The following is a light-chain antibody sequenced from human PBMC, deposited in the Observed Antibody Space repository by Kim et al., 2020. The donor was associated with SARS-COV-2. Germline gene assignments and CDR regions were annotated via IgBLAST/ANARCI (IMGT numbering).Light chain of an antibody. CDR3: QQYGSAPNT. CDR2: DAS. CDR1: ASVRRNY. Sequence: EIVLTQYPGTLSLSPGERATLSCRASASVRRNYLAWYQQKPGQAPRLLIHDASIRATDIPDRFSGSGSGTDFTLTISRLEPEDFTVYYCQQYGSAPNTFGQGTKLEI. V-gene: IGKV3-20*01. J-gene: IGKJ2*01.